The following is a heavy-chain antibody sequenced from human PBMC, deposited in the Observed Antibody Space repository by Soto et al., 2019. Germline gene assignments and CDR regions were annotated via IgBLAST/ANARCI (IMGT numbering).Heavy chain of an antibody. CDR1: GFTFSSYA. J-gene: IGHJ5*02. V-gene: IGHV3-23*01. Sequence: EVQVLESGGGLVQPGGSLRLSCAASGFTFSSYAMNWVRQAPGKGLEWVSGISGSGGSGGSTYYADSVKGRFTISRDNSKNTLYLQMNSLRAEDTAVYYCATVWFGDLSCFDPWGQGTLVTVSS. D-gene: IGHD3-10*01. CDR3: ATVWFGDLSCFDP. CDR2: ISGSGGSGGST.